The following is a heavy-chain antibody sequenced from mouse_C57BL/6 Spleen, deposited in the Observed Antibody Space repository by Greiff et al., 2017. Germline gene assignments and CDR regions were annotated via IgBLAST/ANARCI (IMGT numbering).Heavy chain of an antibody. V-gene: IGHV1-26*01. CDR1: GYTFTDYY. CDR2: INPNNGGT. D-gene: IGHD1-1*01. CDR3: ARWGGSSPYAMDY. J-gene: IGHJ4*01. Sequence: VQLQQSGPELVKPGASVKISCKASGYTFTDYYMNWVKQSHGKSLEWIGDINPNNGGTSYNQKFKGKATLTVDKSSSTAYMELRSLTSEDSAVYYCARWGGSSPYAMDYWGQGTSVTVSS.